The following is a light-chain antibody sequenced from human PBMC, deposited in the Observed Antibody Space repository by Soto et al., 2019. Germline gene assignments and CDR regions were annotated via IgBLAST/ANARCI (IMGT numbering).Light chain of an antibody. Sequence: DIQMTQSPSTLSASVGDRVTITCRASQTISSWLARYQQKPGKAPRVRIGDACRVGSGVAARFSGSGSGTEVALTISSLRPDDVAKYSGQQTNGCPAFGQGSKV. CDR1: QTISSW. CDR2: DAC. CDR3: QQTNGCPA. V-gene: IGKV1-5*01. J-gene: IGKJ1*01.